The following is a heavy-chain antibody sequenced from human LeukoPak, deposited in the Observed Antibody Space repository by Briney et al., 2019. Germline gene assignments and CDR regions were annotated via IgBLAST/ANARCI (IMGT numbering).Heavy chain of an antibody. V-gene: IGHV4-59*08. Sequence: PSETLSLTCTVSGDSISSYFWSWIRQPPGKGLEYIGYISYTGSTNYNPSLKSRVTISVDTSKSQFSLNLRSVTAADTAVYYCARASGGWYGLFDYWGQGTLVTVSS. D-gene: IGHD6-19*01. J-gene: IGHJ4*02. CDR2: ISYTGST. CDR3: ARASGGWYGLFDY. CDR1: GDSISSYF.